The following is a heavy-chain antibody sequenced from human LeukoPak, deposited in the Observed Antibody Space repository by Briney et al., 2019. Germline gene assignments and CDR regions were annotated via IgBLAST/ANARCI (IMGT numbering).Heavy chain of an antibody. Sequence: SETLSLTCAVYGGSFSGYYWSWIRQPPGKGLEWIGEINHSGSTNYNPPLKSRVTISVDTSKNQFSLKLSSVTAADTAVYYCARADYGDYVRWDYWGQGTLVTVSS. CDR3: ARADYGDYVRWDY. CDR2: INHSGST. V-gene: IGHV4-34*01. D-gene: IGHD4-17*01. J-gene: IGHJ4*02. CDR1: GGSFSGYY.